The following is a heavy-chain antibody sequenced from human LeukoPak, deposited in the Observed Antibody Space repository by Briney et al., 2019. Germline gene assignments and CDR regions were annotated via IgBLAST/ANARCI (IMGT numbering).Heavy chain of an antibody. CDR2: IYYSGST. J-gene: IGHJ3*02. V-gene: IGHV4-59*01. Sequence: SETLSLTCTVSGCSISSFYWSWIRQPPGKGLEWIGYIYYSGSTNYNPSLKSRVTISVDTSKNQFSLKLSSVTAADTAVYYCARAQRWLQQLDAFDIWGQGTMVTGSS. CDR3: ARAQRWLQQLDAFDI. D-gene: IGHD5-24*01. CDR1: GCSISSFY.